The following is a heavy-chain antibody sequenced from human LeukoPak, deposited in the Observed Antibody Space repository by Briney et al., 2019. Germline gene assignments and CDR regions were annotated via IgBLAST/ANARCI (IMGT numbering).Heavy chain of an antibody. J-gene: IGHJ6*02. CDR1: GYTFTSYD. CDR3: ARAHPPYDSDYYYGMDV. CDR2: MNPNSGNT. Sequence: ASVTASCKASGYTFTSYDINWVRQATGQGLEWMGWMNPNSGNTGYAQKFQGRVTMTRNTSISTAYMELSSLRSEDTAVYYCARAHPPYDSDYYYGMDVWGQGTTVTVSS. V-gene: IGHV1-8*01. D-gene: IGHD5-12*01.